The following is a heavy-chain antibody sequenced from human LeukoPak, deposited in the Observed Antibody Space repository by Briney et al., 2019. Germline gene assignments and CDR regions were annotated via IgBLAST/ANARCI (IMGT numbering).Heavy chain of an antibody. CDR1: GFTFSSYS. V-gene: IGHV3-21*01. CDR2: ISSSSSYI. CDR3: ARTLFCSSTSCYKGDFDY. D-gene: IGHD2-2*02. Sequence: GGSLRLSCAASGFTFSSYSMDWVRQAPGKGLEWVSSISSSSSYIYYAYSVKGRFTISRGNAKNSLYLQMNSLRAEDTAVYYCARTLFCSSTSCYKGDFDYWGQGTLVTVSS. J-gene: IGHJ4*02.